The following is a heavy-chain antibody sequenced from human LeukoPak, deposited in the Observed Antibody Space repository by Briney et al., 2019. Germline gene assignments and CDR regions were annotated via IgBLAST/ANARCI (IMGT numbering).Heavy chain of an antibody. D-gene: IGHD6-19*01. V-gene: IGHV1-69*05. J-gene: IGHJ3*02. CDR1: GGTFSSYA. Sequence: SVKVSCKASGGTFSSYAISWVRQAPGQGLEWMGGIIPIFGTANYAQKFQGRVTITTDESTSTAYMELSSLRSEDTAVYYCARDFEAVGGTGRGKHPKAFDIWGQGAMVTVSS. CDR3: ARDFEAVGGTGRGKHPKAFDI. CDR2: IIPIFGTA.